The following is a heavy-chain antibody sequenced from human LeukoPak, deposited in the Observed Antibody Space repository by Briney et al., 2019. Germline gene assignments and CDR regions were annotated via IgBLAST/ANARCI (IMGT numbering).Heavy chain of an antibody. CDR2: IYTSRST. D-gene: IGHD3-3*01. V-gene: IGHV4-61*02. CDR3: ARASITIFGVAYGMDV. CDR1: GCSISSGSYY. Sequence: SETLSLTCTVSGCSISSGSYYWSWIRPPAGKGLEWIGRIYTSRSTNYNPSLKSRVTISVDTSKNQSSLKLSSVTAADTAVYYCARASITIFGVAYGMDVWGQGTTVTVSS. J-gene: IGHJ6*02.